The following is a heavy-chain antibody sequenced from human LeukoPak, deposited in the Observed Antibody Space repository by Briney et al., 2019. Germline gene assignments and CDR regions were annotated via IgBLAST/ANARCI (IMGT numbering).Heavy chain of an antibody. CDR1: GFIFRNYA. J-gene: IGHJ4*02. CDR3: AKESGALGAPLYDY. CDR2: ISDNGGGT. V-gene: IGHV3-23*01. D-gene: IGHD4/OR15-4a*01. Sequence: GGSLRLSCGASGFIFRNYAMSWVRQAPGEGLEWVSGISDNGGGTYYADSVKGRFTISRDNSKNMVCLQMNSLRAEDTAVYYCAKESGALGAPLYDYWGQGILVTGSS.